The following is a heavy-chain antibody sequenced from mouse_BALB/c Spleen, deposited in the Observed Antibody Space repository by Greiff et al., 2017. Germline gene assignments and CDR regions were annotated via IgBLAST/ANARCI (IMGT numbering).Heavy chain of an antibody. V-gene: IGHV3-8*02. CDR3: ARWITSVSYAMDY. CDR2: ISYSGST. CDR1: GDSITSGY. D-gene: IGHD1-1*01. Sequence: EVKLMESGPSLVKPSQTLSLTCSVTGDSITSGYWNWIRKFPGNKLEYMGYISYSGSTYYNPSLKSRISITRDTSKNQYYLQLNSVTTEDTATYYCARWITSVSYAMDYWGQGTSVTVSS. J-gene: IGHJ4*01.